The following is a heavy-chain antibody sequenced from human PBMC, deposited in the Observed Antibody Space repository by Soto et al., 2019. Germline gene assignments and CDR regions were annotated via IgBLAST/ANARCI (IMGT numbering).Heavy chain of an antibody. D-gene: IGHD3-3*01. CDR1: GFTVSSNY. CDR2: IYSGGST. J-gene: IGHJ4*02. CDR3: ARGKDFWSGYSFDY. Sequence: GGSLRLSCAASGFTVSSNYMSWVRQAPGKGLEWVSVIYSGGSTYYADSVKGRFTISRDNSKNTLYLQMNSLRAEDTAVYYCARGKDFWSGYSFDYWGQGTLVTVSS. V-gene: IGHV3-53*01.